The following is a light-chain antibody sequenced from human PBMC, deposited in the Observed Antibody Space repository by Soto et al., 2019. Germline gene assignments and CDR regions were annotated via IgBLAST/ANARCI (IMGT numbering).Light chain of an antibody. V-gene: IGKV1-5*03. J-gene: IGKJ4*01. CDR1: QSISSW. Sequence: DIQMTQSPSTLSASVGDRVTITCRASQSISSWLAWYQQKPGKAPKLLIYKASTLESGVTSRFSGGGSGTEFTLTISSLQPDDFAPYYCQQYYSYSLTFGGGTKVEIK. CDR2: KAS. CDR3: QQYYSYSLT.